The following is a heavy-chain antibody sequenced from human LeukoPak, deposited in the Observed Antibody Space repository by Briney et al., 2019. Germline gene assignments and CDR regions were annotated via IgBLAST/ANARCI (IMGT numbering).Heavy chain of an antibody. CDR2: VIPILGIA. CDR3: ARDRRYYDSSGYSIDY. Sequence: ASVKVSCKASRGTFSSYTISWVRQAPGQGLEWMGRVIPILGIANYAQKFQGRVTITADKSTSTAYMELSSLRSEDTAVYYCARDRRYYDSSGYSIDYWGQGTLVTVSS. J-gene: IGHJ4*02. CDR1: RGTFSSYT. V-gene: IGHV1-69*04. D-gene: IGHD3-22*01.